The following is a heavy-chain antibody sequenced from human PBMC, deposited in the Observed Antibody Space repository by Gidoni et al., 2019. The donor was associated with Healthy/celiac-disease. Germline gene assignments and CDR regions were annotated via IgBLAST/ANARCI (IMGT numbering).Heavy chain of an antibody. CDR3: ARDLKGLDY. Sequence: QVQLVESGGGVAQPGRSLRLSCAASGFTFSSYGMHWVRQAPGKGLEWVAVIWYDGSNKYYADSVKGRFTISRDNSKNTLYLQRNSLGAEDTAVYYCARDLKGLDYWGQGTLVTVSS. V-gene: IGHV3-33*01. CDR2: IWYDGSNK. J-gene: IGHJ4*02. CDR1: GFTFSSYG.